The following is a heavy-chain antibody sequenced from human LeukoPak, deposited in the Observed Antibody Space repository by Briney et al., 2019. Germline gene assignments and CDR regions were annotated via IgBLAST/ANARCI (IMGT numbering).Heavy chain of an antibody. V-gene: IGHV3-30*02. D-gene: IGHD3-10*01. CDR2: IRYDGSDK. CDR3: AKNYGFDY. CDR1: GFTCSSYG. Sequence: PGGALILSCAASGFTCSSYGMHWFLQAPGKGLEWVAFIRYDGSDKYYADSVKGRFTISRDNSKNTLYLQMNSLRVEDTAVYYCAKNYGFDYWGQGTLVTVSS. J-gene: IGHJ4*02.